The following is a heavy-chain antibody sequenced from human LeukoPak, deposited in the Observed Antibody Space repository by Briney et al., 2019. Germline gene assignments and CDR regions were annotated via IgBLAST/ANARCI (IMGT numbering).Heavy chain of an antibody. CDR1: GYTFTRYG. J-gene: IGHJ4*02. CDR2: ISPHNGNR. V-gene: IGHV1-18*01. CDR3: ARTGYGSGSDDFDF. Sequence: ASVKVSCKTSGYTFTRYGVSWVRQAPGQGLEWMRWISPHNGNRDYAQKFKDRVTMTTDTSTNTGYLELRSLRPDDTAMYYCARTGYGSGSDDFDFWGQGTLVTVSS. D-gene: IGHD3-10*01.